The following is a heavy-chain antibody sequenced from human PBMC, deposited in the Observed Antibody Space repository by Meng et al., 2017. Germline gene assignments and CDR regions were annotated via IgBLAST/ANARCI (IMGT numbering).Heavy chain of an antibody. D-gene: IGHD1-26*01. CDR1: GGTFSSDA. CDR2: IIPIFGTA. CDR3: ARDGVGATEGYFDY. Sequence: QGRVELSGGEVQNPASSVKVCLKAFGGTFSSDAISWGRQAPGQGLEWMGGIIPIFGTANYAQKSQGRVTITADKSTRTAYMELSSLRSEDTAVYYCARDGVGATEGYFDYWGQGTLVTVSS. V-gene: IGHV1-69*06. J-gene: IGHJ4*02.